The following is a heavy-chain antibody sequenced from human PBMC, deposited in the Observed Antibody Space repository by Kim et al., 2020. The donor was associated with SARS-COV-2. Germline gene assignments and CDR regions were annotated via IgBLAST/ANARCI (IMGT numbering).Heavy chain of an antibody. D-gene: IGHD4-17*01. CDR3: ARERHYGGHSRAEYFQH. Sequence: KGRFTNSRDTAKNSLYLQMNSLRAEDTAVYYCARERHYGGHSRAEYFQHWGQGTLVTVSS. V-gene: IGHV3-11*06. J-gene: IGHJ1*01.